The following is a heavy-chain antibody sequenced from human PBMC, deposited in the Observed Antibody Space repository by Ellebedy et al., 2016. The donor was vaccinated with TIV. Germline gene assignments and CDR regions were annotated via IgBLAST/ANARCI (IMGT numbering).Heavy chain of an antibody. CDR2: FDPEDGET. V-gene: IGHV1-24*01. J-gene: IGHJ2*01. CDR3: ATGQPVYSSTMIYWYFDL. D-gene: IGHD6-13*01. Sequence: ASVKVSXXVSGYTLTELSMHWVRQAPGKGLEWMGGFDPEDGETIYAQKFQGRVTMTEDTSTDTAYMELSSLRSEDTAVYYCATGQPVYSSTMIYWYFDLWGRGTLVTVSS. CDR1: GYTLTELS.